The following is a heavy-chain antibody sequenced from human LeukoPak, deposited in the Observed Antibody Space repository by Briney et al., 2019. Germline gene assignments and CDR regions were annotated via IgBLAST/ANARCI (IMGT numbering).Heavy chain of an antibody. V-gene: IGHV4-34*01. Sequence: SETLSLTCAVYGGSFSGYYWSWIRQPPGKGLEWIGEINHSGSTNYNPSLKSRVTISVDTSKNQFSLKLSSVTAADTAVYYCARDHPTDKGLQHWGQGTLVTVSS. CDR1: GGSFSGYY. CDR2: INHSGST. J-gene: IGHJ1*01. D-gene: IGHD3-22*01. CDR3: ARDHPTDKGLQH.